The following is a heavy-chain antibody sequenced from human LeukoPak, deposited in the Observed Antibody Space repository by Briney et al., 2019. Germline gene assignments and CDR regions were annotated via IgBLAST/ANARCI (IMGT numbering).Heavy chain of an antibody. V-gene: IGHV4-59*08. CDR3: ASQYYYDSSGYSGFDY. CDR2: IYYSGST. J-gene: IGHJ4*02. D-gene: IGHD3-22*01. Sequence: SETLSLTCTVSGGSISSYYWSWIRQPPGKGLEWIGYIYYSGSTNYNPSLKSRVTISVDTSKNQFSLKLSSVTAADTAVYYCASQYYYDSSGYSGFDYWGQGTLVTVSS. CDR1: GGSISSYY.